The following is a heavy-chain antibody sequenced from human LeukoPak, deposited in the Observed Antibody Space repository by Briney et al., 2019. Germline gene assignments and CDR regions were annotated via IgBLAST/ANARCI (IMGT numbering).Heavy chain of an antibody. V-gene: IGHV3-7*01. D-gene: IGHD6-6*01. CDR3: ARVLIAARPGEFRYYGMDV. CDR2: IKQDGSEK. J-gene: IGHJ6*02. CDR1: GFAFSSYW. Sequence: GGSLRLSCAASGFAFSSYWMSWFRQAPGKGLEWVANIKQDGSEKYYVDSVKGRFTISRDNAKNSLYLQMNSLRAEDTAVYYCARVLIAARPGEFRYYGMDVWGQGTTVTVSS.